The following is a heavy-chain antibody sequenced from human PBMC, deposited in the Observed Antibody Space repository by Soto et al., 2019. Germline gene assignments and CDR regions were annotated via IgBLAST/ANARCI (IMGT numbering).Heavy chain of an antibody. CDR2: ISYDGSNK. D-gene: IGHD3-22*01. J-gene: IGHJ5*02. V-gene: IGHV3-30-3*01. Sequence: GGSLRLSCAASGFTFSSYAMHWVRQAPGKGLEWVAVISYDGSNKYYADSVKGRFTISRDNSKNTLYLQMNSLRAEDTAVYYCARGSHYYDSSGPPVWFDPWGQGTLVTSPQ. CDR1: GFTFSSYA. CDR3: ARGSHYYDSSGPPVWFDP.